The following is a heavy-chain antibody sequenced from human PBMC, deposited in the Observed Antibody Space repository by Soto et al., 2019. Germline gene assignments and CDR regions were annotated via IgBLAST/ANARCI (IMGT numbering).Heavy chain of an antibody. Sequence: QVQLVQSGAEVKKPGSSVKVSCKASGGTFSSYTISWVRQAPGQGLEWMGRIIPILGIANYAQKFQGRVTINADKSTSTAYMERSSLRSEDTAVYYCARDQGSYYDILTGYYYYYYMDVWGKGTTVTVSS. CDR1: GGTFSSYT. D-gene: IGHD3-9*01. J-gene: IGHJ6*03. CDR3: ARDQGSYYDILTGYYYYYYMDV. CDR2: IIPILGIA. V-gene: IGHV1-69*08.